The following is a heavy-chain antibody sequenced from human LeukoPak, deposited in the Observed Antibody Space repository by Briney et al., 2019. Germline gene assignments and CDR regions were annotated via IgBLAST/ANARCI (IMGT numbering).Heavy chain of an antibody. V-gene: IGHV3-30*02. D-gene: IGHD4-23*01. CDR2: IRYDGIVK. CDR3: AKDDYGNSLVDP. CDR1: GFSFRTYG. Sequence: PGGSLRLSCAASGFSFRTYGMHWVRQAPGKGLEWVSFIRYDGIVKYYAASVKGRFTISRDNSKNALYLQMNSLRTEDTAVYFCAKDDYGNSLVDPWGQGTLVTVSS. J-gene: IGHJ5*02.